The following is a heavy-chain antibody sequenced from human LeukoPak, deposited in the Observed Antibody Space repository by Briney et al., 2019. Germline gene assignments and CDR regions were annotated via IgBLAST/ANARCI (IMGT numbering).Heavy chain of an antibody. V-gene: IGHV3-23*01. D-gene: IGHD3-10*01. CDR2: ISESASST. CDR3: AKGGESYYTYYYMDV. CDR1: GFTFNNYV. Sequence: GGSLRLSCAASGFTFNNYVMTWVRQAPGRGPEWISAISESASSTYYADSVKGRFTISRDNSKNTLYLEMNSLRAEDTATYYCAKGGESYYTYYYMDVWGKGTTVSVSS. J-gene: IGHJ6*03.